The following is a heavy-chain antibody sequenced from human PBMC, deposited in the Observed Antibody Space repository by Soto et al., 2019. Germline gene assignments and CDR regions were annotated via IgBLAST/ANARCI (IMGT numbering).Heavy chain of an antibody. CDR1: GFTFTNAW. CDR3: TTDSYSTIIIVRFDY. V-gene: IGHV3-15*07. J-gene: IGHJ4*01. CDR2: IKSKTDGGTT. Sequence: GGSLRLSCAASGFTFTNAWINWVRQAPGKGLEWVGRIKSKTDGGTTDYAEPVKGRFAISRDDSNNMVYLQMNSLKIEDTAVYYCTTDSYSTIIIVRFDYWGHGTLVTVAS. D-gene: IGHD3-22*01.